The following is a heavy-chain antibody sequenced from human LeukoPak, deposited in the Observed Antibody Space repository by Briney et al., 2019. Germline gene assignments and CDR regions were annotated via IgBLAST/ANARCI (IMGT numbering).Heavy chain of an antibody. Sequence: KPSETLSFTCAVYGGSFSGYYWSWIRQPPGKGLEWIGEINHSGSTNYNPSLKSRVTISVDTSKNQFSLKLSSVTAADTAVYYCASRGGGNYYDSSGYPSGFDYWGQGTLVTVSS. D-gene: IGHD3-22*01. CDR2: INHSGST. J-gene: IGHJ4*02. CDR3: ASRGGGNYYDSSGYPSGFDY. V-gene: IGHV4-34*01. CDR1: GGSFSGYY.